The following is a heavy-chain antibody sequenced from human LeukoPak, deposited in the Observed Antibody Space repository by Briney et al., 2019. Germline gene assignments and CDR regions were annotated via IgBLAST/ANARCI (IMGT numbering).Heavy chain of an antibody. CDR1: GGSISSYY. CDR2: IYYSGST. CDR3: ARAGYYYDSSGYNYDAFDI. J-gene: IGHJ3*02. D-gene: IGHD3-22*01. V-gene: IGHV4-59*01. Sequence: SETLSLTCTVSGGSISSYYWSWIRQPPGKGLEWIGYIYYSGSTNYNPSLKSRVTISVDTSKNQLSLKLSSVTAADTAVYYCARAGYYYDSSGYNYDAFDIWGQGTMVTVSS.